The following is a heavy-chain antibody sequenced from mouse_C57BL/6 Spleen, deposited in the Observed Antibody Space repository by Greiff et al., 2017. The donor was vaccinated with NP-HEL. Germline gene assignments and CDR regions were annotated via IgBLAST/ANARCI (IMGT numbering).Heavy chain of an antibody. CDR2: IHPNSGST. Sequence: QVQLKQPGAELVKPGASVKLSCKASGYIFTSYWMHWVKQRPGQGLEWIGMIHPNSGSTNYNEKFKSKATLTVDKSSSTAYMQLSSLTSEDSAVYYCARGTYSNYANYYAMDYWGQGTSVTVSS. CDR3: ARGTYSNYANYYAMDY. CDR1: GYIFTSYW. D-gene: IGHD2-5*01. V-gene: IGHV1-64*01. J-gene: IGHJ4*01.